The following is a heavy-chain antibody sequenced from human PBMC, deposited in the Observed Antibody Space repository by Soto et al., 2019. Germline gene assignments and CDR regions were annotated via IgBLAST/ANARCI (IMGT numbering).Heavy chain of an antibody. CDR1: RKALSVVS. CDR3: ATQALMSSHPGVGATYFDH. CDR2: FEPEDGEI. V-gene: IGHV1-24*01. D-gene: IGHD3-3*01. J-gene: IGHJ4*02. Sequence: GASVKVSCKAYRKALSVVSIHWILQSRVMWLQWMGGFEPEDGEIVHAQMFQGRVTMTEEASTDTVYMELNSLKSEDTAVYYCATQALMSSHPGVGATYFDHWGQGTLVTVSS.